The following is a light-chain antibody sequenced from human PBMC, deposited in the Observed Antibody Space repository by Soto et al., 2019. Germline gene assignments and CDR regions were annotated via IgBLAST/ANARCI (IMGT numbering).Light chain of an antibody. CDR1: QSISSY. J-gene: IGKJ2*01. V-gene: IGKV1-39*01. CDR3: QQSYSTLYT. CDR2: AAS. Sequence: DIQMTQSPSSLSASVGDRVTITCRASQSISSYLNWYQQKPGKAPKLLIYAASSLQSGVPSRFRGSGSGTDFTLTISCLQPEDFATYYCQQSYSTLYTVGQGTKLEIK.